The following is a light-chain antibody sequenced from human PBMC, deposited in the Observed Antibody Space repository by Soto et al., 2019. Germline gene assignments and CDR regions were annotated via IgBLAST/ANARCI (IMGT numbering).Light chain of an antibody. Sequence: QSVLTQPPSASGTPGQRVTISCSGSSSNIGSNTVNWYQQLPGTAPKLLIYSNNQRPSGVPDRFSGSKSGSSASLAISGLQSEYVADYYRAARDTLLHCYVFGTAPKVTDL. J-gene: IGLJ1*01. CDR2: SNN. CDR1: SSNIGSNT. CDR3: AARDTLLHCYV. V-gene: IGLV1-44*01.